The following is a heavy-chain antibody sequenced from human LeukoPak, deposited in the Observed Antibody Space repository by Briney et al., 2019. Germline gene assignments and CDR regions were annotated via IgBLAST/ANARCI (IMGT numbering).Heavy chain of an antibody. CDR3: ASEGIGYYYMDV. Sequence: PSETLSLTCTVSGYSISSGYYWGWIRQPPGKGLEWIGSIYHSGSTYYNPSLKSRVTISVDTSKNQFSLKLSSVIAADTAVYYCASEGIGYYYMDVWGKGTTVTVSS. J-gene: IGHJ6*03. CDR1: GYSISSGYY. D-gene: IGHD2-15*01. V-gene: IGHV4-38-2*02. CDR2: IYHSGST.